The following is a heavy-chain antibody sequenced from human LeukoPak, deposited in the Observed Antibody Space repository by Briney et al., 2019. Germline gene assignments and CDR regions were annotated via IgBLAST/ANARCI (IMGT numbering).Heavy chain of an antibody. D-gene: IGHD2-2*02. CDR3: ARAAIVVVPAAISSWFDP. CDR1: GYSISSGYY. Sequence: SETLSLTCAVSGYSISSGYYWGWIRQPPGKGLEWIGSIYHSGSTYYNPSLKSRVTISVDTSKNQFSLKLSSVTAADTAVYYCARAAIVVVPAAISSWFDPWGQGTLVTVSS. V-gene: IGHV4-38-2*01. CDR2: IYHSGST. J-gene: IGHJ5*02.